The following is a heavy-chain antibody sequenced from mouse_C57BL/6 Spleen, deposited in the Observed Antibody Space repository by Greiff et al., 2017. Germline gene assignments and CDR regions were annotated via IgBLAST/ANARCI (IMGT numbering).Heavy chain of an antibody. D-gene: IGHD1-1*01. J-gene: IGHJ1*03. Sequence: QVQLQQSGAELMKPGASVKLSCKATGYTFTGYWIEWVKQRPGHGLEWIGEILPGSGSTNYNGKFKGKATLTADTSSNTAYMQLSSLTTEDSAIYYCAMITTVVARYFDVWGTGTTVTVSS. CDR3: AMITTVVARYFDV. V-gene: IGHV1-9*01. CDR1: GYTFTGYW. CDR2: ILPGSGST.